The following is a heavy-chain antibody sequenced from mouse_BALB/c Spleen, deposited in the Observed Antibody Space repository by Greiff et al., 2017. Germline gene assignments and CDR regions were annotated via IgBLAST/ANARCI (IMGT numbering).Heavy chain of an antibody. Sequence: EVQVVESGGGLVKPGGSLKLSCAASGFTFSSYAMSWVRQTPEKRLEWVASISSGGSTYYPDSVKGRFTISRDNARNILYLQMSSLRSEDTAMYYCARGGAAPGYFDVWGAGTTVTVSS. V-gene: IGHV5-6-5*01. CDR2: ISSGGST. CDR3: ARGGAAPGYFDV. J-gene: IGHJ1*01. CDR1: GFTFSSYA.